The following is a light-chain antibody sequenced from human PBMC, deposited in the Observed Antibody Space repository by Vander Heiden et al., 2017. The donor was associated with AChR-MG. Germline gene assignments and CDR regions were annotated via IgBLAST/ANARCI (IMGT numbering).Light chain of an antibody. J-gene: IGLJ3*02. CDR3: CSYAGSSTLV. V-gene: IGLV2-23*01. Sequence: QSALTQPASVSGSPGQSITISCTGTSSDVGSYNLVSWYQQQPGKAPKLMIYEGSKRPSGVANRCSGSKSGNTASLTISGLQAEDEADYYCCSYAGSSTLVFGGGTKLTVL. CDR1: SSDVGSYNL. CDR2: EGS.